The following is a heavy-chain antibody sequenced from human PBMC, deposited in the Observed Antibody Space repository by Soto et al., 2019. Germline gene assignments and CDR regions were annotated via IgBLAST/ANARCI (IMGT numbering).Heavy chain of an antibody. CDR1: CDSSSSGSAY. J-gene: IGHJ6*02. V-gene: IGHV4-39*01. D-gene: IGHD2-2*01. Sequence: SETLSLTWTVSCDSSSSGSAYWGWVRQPPGKGLEWIGSFYYSGNTHYNPSLKSRATISVDTSKNQFSLKVTSVTAADTAIYYCARLGGYCSSTSCYGYYGMDVRGQGTTVTVSS. CDR2: FYYSGNT. CDR3: ARLGGYCSSTSCYGYYGMDV.